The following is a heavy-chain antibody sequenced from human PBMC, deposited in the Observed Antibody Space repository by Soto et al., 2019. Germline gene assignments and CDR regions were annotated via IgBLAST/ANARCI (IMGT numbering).Heavy chain of an antibody. J-gene: IGHJ6*03. V-gene: IGHV3-33*01. D-gene: IGHD2-2*01. CDR1: GFTFSSYG. CDR3: ARDSGRRRCSSTSCPAGYYYMDV. CDR2: IWYDGSNK. Sequence: GGSLRLSCAASGFTFSSYGMHWVRQAPGKGLEWVAVIWYDGSNKYYADSVKGRFTISRDNSKNTLYLQMNSLRAEDTAVYYCARDSGRRRCSSTSCPAGYYYMDVWGKGTTVTVSS.